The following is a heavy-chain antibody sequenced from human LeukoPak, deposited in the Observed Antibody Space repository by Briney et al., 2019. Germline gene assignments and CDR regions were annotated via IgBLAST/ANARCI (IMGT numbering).Heavy chain of an antibody. CDR3: ARGASRAFDI. CDR1: GFTFSTYE. J-gene: IGHJ3*02. V-gene: IGHV3-48*03. Sequence: GGSLRLSCVASGFTFSTYEMNWVRQAPGKGLEWVSYISGSGSIIYYADSVKGRFTISRDNAESSLSLQMNSLRAEDTAVYYCARGASRAFDIWGQGTVVTVSS. CDR2: ISGSGSII.